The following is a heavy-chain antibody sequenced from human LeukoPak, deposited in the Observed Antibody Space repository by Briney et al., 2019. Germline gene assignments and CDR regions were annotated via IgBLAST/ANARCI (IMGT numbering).Heavy chain of an antibody. CDR3: ARTTGLFWFDP. J-gene: IGHJ5*02. CDR2: IYHSGST. Sequence: PSETLSLTCTVSGGSISSDYWSWIRQPPGKGLEWIGYIYHSGSTYYNPSLKSRVTISVDRSKNQFSLKLSSVTAADTAVYYCARTTGLFWFDPWGQGTLVTVSS. CDR1: GGSISSDY. V-gene: IGHV4-30-2*01.